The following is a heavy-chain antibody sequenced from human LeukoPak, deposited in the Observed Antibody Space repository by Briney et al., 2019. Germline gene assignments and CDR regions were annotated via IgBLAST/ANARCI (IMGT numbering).Heavy chain of an antibody. CDR1: GFTFSSYE. CDR3: ARDRGGPSSSWNYYYYYGMDV. CDR2: ISSSGSTI. D-gene: IGHD6-13*01. J-gene: IGHJ6*02. Sequence: PGGSLRLSCAASGFTFSSYEMNWVRQAPGKGLEWVSYISSSGSTIYYADSVKGRFTISRDNAKNSLYLQMNSLRAEDTAVYYCARDRGGPSSSWNYYYYYGMDVWGQGTTVTVSS. V-gene: IGHV3-48*03.